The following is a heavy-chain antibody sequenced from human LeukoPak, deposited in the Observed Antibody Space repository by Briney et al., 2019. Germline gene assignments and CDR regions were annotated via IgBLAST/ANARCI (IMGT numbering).Heavy chain of an antibody. D-gene: IGHD6-13*01. CDR3: ARPTRSSSPEY. Sequence: PGGSLRLSCAASGFTFSSYWMSWVRQAPREGLEWLANINPDGGDKNYVDSVKGRFTISRDNAKNSVYLEINSLRAEDTAVYYCARPTRSSSPEYWGQGTLLTVSS. CDR2: INPDGGDK. J-gene: IGHJ4*02. V-gene: IGHV3-7*01. CDR1: GFTFSSYW.